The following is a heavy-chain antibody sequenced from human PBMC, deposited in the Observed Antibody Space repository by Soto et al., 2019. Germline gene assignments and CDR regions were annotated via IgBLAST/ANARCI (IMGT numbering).Heavy chain of an antibody. CDR3: ARLFTVTTDYYFGMDV. J-gene: IGHJ6*01. CDR1: GGSISGSY. Sequence: VQLRESGPGLVKPSETLSLSCTVSGGSISGSYWSWVRQPAGKGLEWIGRIYSSGSSNYNPSLNSRLTMSLDTSKNQFSLKLRSVTAADTAIYYCARLFTVTTDYYFGMDVW. CDR2: IYSSGSS. V-gene: IGHV4-4*07. D-gene: IGHD4-17*01.